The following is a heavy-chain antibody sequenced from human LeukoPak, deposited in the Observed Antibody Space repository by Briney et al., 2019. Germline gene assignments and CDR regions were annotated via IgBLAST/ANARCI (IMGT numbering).Heavy chain of an antibody. Sequence: ASVKVSCKASGYTFTSYGISWVRQAPGQGLEWMGIINPSGGSTSYAQKFQGRVTMTRDTSTSTVYMELSSLRSEDTAVYYCARYWRNFDYWGQGTLVTVSS. CDR1: GYTFTSYG. V-gene: IGHV1-46*01. CDR3: ARYWRNFDY. CDR2: INPSGGST. D-gene: IGHD3-3*01. J-gene: IGHJ4*02.